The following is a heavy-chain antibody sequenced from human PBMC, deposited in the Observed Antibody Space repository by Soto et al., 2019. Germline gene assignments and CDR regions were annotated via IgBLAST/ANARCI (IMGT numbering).Heavy chain of an antibody. J-gene: IGHJ5*02. V-gene: IGHV4-59*01. Sequence: SETLSLTCTVSGGSISSYYWSWIRQPPGKGLEWIGYIYYSGSTNYDPSLKSRVTISVDTSKNQFSLKLSSVTAADTAVYYCARAGGVVAAIHWFDPWGQGTLVTVSP. CDR2: IYYSGST. CDR3: ARAGGVVAAIHWFDP. D-gene: IGHD2-15*01. CDR1: GGSISSYY.